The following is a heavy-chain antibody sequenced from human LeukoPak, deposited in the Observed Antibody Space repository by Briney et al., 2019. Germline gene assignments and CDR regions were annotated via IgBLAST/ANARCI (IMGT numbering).Heavy chain of an antibody. CDR1: GFTFDDYG. J-gene: IGHJ5*02. V-gene: IGHV3-20*04. CDR3: ARDPTYGDYGNWFDP. Sequence: GGSLRLSCAASGFTFDDYGMSWVRQAPGKGLEWVSGINWNGGSTGYADSVKGRFTISRDNAKNSLYLQMNSLRAEDTAVYYCARDPTYGDYGNWFDPWGQGTLVTVSS. CDR2: INWNGGST. D-gene: IGHD4-17*01.